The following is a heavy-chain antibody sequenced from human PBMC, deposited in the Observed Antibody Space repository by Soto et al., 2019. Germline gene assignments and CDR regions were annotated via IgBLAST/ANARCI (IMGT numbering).Heavy chain of an antibody. CDR2: FDPEDGET. CDR3: ATGDTTRXGPRGYSSGYYGYGMDV. J-gene: IGHJ6*02. V-gene: IGHV1-24*01. Sequence: ASVKVSCKVSGYTLTELSMHWVRQAPGKGLEWMGGFDPEDGETIYAQKFQGRVTMTEDTSTDTAYMELSSLRSEDTAVYYCATGDTTRXGPRGYSSGYYGYGMDVWGQGTTVTVSS. D-gene: IGHD3-22*01. CDR1: GYTLTELS.